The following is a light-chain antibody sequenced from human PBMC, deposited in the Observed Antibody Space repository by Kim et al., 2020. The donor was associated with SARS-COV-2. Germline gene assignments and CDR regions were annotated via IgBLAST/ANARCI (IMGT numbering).Light chain of an antibody. Sequence: GLSVNLACTGRSSGVGGYIYVSWYKQHPGRAPKHLIYEVTKRPSGVPDRFSGSESGNTASLTVSGLQAEDEAAYYCSSYADSNIVLFGGGTQLTVL. V-gene: IGLV2-8*01. J-gene: IGLJ2*01. CDR1: SSGVGGYIY. CDR3: SSYADSNIVL. CDR2: EVT.